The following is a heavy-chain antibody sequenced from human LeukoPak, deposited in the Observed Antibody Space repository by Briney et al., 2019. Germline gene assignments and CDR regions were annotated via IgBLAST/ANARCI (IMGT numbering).Heavy chain of an antibody. CDR2: ASGNGDRT. V-gene: IGHV3-23*01. D-gene: IGHD3-9*01. J-gene: IGHJ4*02. CDR1: GFTFSSYE. Sequence: GGSLRLSCAATGFTFSSYEMNWVRHVPGKGLEWVPGASGNGDRTDYADSVKGRFTISRDNSKNSLFLQMNSLRAEDTAIYCCAKGVSGHYDILTGNDYWGQGTLVTVSS. CDR3: AKGVSGHYDILTGNDY.